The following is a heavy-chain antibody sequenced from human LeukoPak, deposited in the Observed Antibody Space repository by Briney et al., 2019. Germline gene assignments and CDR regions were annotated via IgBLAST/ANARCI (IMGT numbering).Heavy chain of an antibody. CDR3: ATDKSAYDSSGYV. V-gene: IGHV3-21*01. D-gene: IGHD3-22*01. J-gene: IGHJ4*02. Sequence: GGSLRLSXAASGFTFSSYNLNWVRQAPGKGLEWVSSISSSGNYIYYADSVKGRFTISRDNAENSLYLQMNSLRAEDTAVYYCATDKSAYDSSGYVWGQGTLVTVSS. CDR1: GFTFSSYN. CDR2: ISSSGNYI.